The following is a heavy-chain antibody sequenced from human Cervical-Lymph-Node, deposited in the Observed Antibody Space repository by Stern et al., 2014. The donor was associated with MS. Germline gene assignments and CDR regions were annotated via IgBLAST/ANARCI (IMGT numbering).Heavy chain of an antibody. CDR1: GYTFTSYW. J-gene: IGHJ4*02. V-gene: IGHV5-51*01. Sequence: EVQLVESGAEVKKPGESLKISCKVSGYTFTSYWIGWVRQMPGKGLEWMAIIYPGDSDARYSPSFQGQVTISADKSTTTAYLQWSSLKASDTAIYYCARPIYYGDNYFYDYWGQGTLVTVSS. CDR3: ARPIYYGDNYFYDY. CDR2: IYPGDSDA. D-gene: IGHD4-23*01.